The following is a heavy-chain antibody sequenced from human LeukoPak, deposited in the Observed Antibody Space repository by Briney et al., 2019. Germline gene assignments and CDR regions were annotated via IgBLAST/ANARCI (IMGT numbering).Heavy chain of an antibody. CDR3: AREGGDEAFDV. Sequence: GGSLRLSCAASGFTLTNYDMHSVRPGIGKGLELVSAIGAAGTLYYPASVKGRFTISRETAKNSLSLQVLSLRAGRSAVYYWAREGGDEAFDVWGQGTVVTVSS. J-gene: IGHJ3*01. V-gene: IGHV3-13*04. D-gene: IGHD3-16*01. CDR1: GFTLTNYD. CDR2: IGAAGTL.